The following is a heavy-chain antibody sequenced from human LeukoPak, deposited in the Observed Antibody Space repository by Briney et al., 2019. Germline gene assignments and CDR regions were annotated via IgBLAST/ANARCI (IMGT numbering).Heavy chain of an antibody. D-gene: IGHD5-18*01. J-gene: IGHJ4*02. CDR3: AKDLKRGYSYGYWAFTPGY. CDR2: ISGSSSTI. Sequence: GGSLRLSCVASGFTFSIQPMIWVRQSPGKGLEWVSSISGSSSTIYYAESVQGRFTISRDNSKNTVYLQMNSLRPEDTAVYYCAKDLKRGYSYGYWAFTPGYWGQGTLVTVSS. CDR1: GFTFSIQP. V-gene: IGHV3-23*01.